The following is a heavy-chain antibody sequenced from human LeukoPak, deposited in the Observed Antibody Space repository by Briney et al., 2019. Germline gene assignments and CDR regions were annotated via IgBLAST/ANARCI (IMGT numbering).Heavy chain of an antibody. Sequence: PSETLPLTCTVSVGSITTDICFWGWIRHPPGEALEWIGSISYSGGTHYTPSLKSRVTISVDTSKNQFSLKVTSVTAADTAVYYCARGLRPDPYGVRGVYNWFDPWGQGTLVTVSS. J-gene: IGHJ5*02. CDR1: VGSITTDICF. CDR2: ISYSGGT. CDR3: ARGLRPDPYGVRGVYNWFDP. D-gene: IGHD3-10*01. V-gene: IGHV4-39*01.